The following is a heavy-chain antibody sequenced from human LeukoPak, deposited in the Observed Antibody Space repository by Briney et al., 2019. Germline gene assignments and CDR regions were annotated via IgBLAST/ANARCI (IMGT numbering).Heavy chain of an antibody. V-gene: IGHV3-23*01. CDR3: VKDRCDRTTCPEV. CDR1: GFTFSTYA. Sequence: PGGSLRLSCAASGFTFSTYAMSWVRQAPGEGLEWVSGISNSGDSTYYPDSVKGRSTISRGNSKNTLHLQMSSLRAEDTALYYCVKDRCDRTTCPEVWGQGTLVTVSS. CDR2: ISNSGDST. D-gene: IGHD2-2*01. J-gene: IGHJ4*02.